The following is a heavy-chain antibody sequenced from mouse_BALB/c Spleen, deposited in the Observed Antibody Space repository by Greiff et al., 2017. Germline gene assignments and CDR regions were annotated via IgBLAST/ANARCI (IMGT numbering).Heavy chain of an antibody. Sequence: VQLQQSGAELAKPGASVKMSCKASGYTFTSYWMHWVKQRPGQGLEWIGYINPSTGYTEYNQKFKDKATLTADKSSSTAYMQLSSLTSEDSAVYNSARRGDDYDVHLFDYWGQGTTLTVSA. V-gene: IGHV1-7*01. J-gene: IGHJ2*01. D-gene: IGHD2-4*01. CDR2: INPSTGYT. CDR3: ARRGDDYDVHLFDY. CDR1: GYTFTSYW.